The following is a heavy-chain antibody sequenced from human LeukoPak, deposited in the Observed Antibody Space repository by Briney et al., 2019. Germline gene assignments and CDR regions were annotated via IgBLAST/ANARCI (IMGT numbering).Heavy chain of an antibody. D-gene: IGHD5-18*01. V-gene: IGHV3-23*01. Sequence: GGSLRLSCAASGFTVSSNYMSWVRQAPGKGLEWVSAISGSGGSTYYADSVKGRFTISRDNSKNTLYLQMNSLRAEDTAVYYCAKGGYSYAPYYFDYWGQGTLVTVSS. CDR1: GFTVSSNY. J-gene: IGHJ4*02. CDR3: AKGGYSYAPYYFDY. CDR2: ISGSGGST.